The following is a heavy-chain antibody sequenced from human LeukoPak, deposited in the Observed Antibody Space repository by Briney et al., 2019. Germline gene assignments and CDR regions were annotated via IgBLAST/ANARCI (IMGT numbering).Heavy chain of an antibody. J-gene: IGHJ5*02. D-gene: IGHD3-22*01. CDR1: GFTVSSNY. CDR2: IYSGGST. Sequence: PGGSLRLSCAASGFTVSSNYMSWVRQAPGKGLEWVSVIYSGGSTYYADSVKGRFTISRDNSKNTLYLQMNSLRAEDTAVYYCAREDWASSGYSTWGQGTLVTVSP. CDR3: AREDWASSGYST. V-gene: IGHV3-53*01.